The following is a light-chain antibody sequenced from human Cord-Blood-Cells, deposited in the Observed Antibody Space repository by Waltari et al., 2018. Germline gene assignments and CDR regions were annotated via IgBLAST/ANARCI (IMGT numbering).Light chain of an antibody. CDR3: QQYGSSPPYS. Sequence: EIVLPQSPGTLSLSPGERATLYCRASQSVSSSYLAWYPQKPGQAPRLLIYGASSRATCIPDRFSGSGSGTDFTLTISRLEPEDFAVYYCQQYGSSPPYSFGQGTKLEIK. V-gene: IGKV3-20*01. CDR1: QSVSSSY. J-gene: IGKJ2*03. CDR2: GAS.